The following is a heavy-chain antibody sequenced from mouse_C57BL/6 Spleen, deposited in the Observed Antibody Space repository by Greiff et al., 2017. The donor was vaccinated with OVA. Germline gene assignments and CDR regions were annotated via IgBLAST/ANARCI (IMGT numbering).Heavy chain of an antibody. J-gene: IGHJ2*01. Sequence: EVKVVESGGGLVQPGGSMKLSCAASGFTFSDAWMDWVRQSPEKGLEWVAEIRNKANNHATYYAESVKGRFTISRDDSKSSVYLQMNSLRAEDTGIYYCTRDYSNYVGFDYWGQGTTLTVSS. CDR1: GFTFSDAW. V-gene: IGHV6-6*01. CDR3: TRDYSNYVGFDY. D-gene: IGHD2-5*01. CDR2: IRNKANNHAT.